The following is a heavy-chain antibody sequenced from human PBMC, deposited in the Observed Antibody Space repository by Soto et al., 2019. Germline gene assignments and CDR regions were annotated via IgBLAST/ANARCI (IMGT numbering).Heavy chain of an antibody. Sequence: QVQLVQSGAEVKKPGSSVKVSCKASGGTFSSYAISWVRQAPGQGLEWMGGIIPIFGTANYAQKFQGRVTITAEKSTSPAYMELSSLRSEDTAVYYCAYTYSSSWPALLRLDYWGQGTLVTVSS. CDR2: IIPIFGTA. J-gene: IGHJ4*02. D-gene: IGHD6-13*01. CDR3: AYTYSSSWPALLRLDY. CDR1: GGTFSSYA. V-gene: IGHV1-69*06.